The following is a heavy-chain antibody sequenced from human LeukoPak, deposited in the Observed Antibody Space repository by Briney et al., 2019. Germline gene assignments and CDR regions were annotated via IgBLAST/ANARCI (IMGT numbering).Heavy chain of an antibody. J-gene: IGHJ4*02. CDR2: IKQDGSEK. V-gene: IGHV3-7*04. D-gene: IGHD6-13*01. CDR3: ARGIAAAGNFDY. CDR1: GFTFSSYW. Sequence: PGGSLRLSCAASGFTFSSYWMSWVRQAPGKGLEWVANIKQDGSEKYYVDSVKGRFTISRDNAKHSLYLQMNSVRAEDTAVYCCARGIAAAGNFDYWGQGTLVTVSS.